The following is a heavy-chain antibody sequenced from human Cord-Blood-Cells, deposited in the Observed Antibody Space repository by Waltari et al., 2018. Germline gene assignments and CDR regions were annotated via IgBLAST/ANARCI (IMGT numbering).Heavy chain of an antibody. V-gene: IGHV1-24*01. D-gene: IGHD4-17*01. J-gene: IGHJ3*02. Sequence: QVQLVQSGAEVKKPGASVKVSCKVSGYTLTELSMYWVRQAPGKGLEWMGGFDPEDGETIYAQKFQGRVTMTEDTSTDTAYMELSSLRSEDTAVYYCATDPPQHPEVYGDYAFDIWGQGTMVTVSS. CDR1: GYTLTELS. CDR3: ATDPPQHPEVYGDYAFDI. CDR2: FDPEDGET.